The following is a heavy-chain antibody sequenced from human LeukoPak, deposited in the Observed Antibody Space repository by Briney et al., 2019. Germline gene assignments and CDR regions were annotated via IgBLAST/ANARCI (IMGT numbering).Heavy chain of an antibody. CDR1: GYGFTSYY. V-gene: IGHV1-46*03. Sequence: AAVKVSCKAFGYGFTSYYIHWVRQAPGQGLEWMGIINPSVGGTTYARKFQGRVTMTRDTSTSTVYMELSSLRSEDTAVYYCARHGSGRYYPAEGRVDYWGQGTLVTVSS. J-gene: IGHJ4*02. CDR2: INPSVGGT. D-gene: IGHD3-10*01. CDR3: ARHGSGRYYPAEGRVDY.